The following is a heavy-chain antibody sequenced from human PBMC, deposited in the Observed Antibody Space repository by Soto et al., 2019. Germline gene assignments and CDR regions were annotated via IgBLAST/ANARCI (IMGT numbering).Heavy chain of an antibody. CDR2: ITDSGGGT. V-gene: IGHV3-23*01. D-gene: IGHD6-13*01. CDR1: GFTFSNYA. CDR3: AKFCTAEADRRMYYFDY. Sequence: EVQLLESGGGLVQPGGSLSLSGAASGFTFSNYAMGWVPQAPGKGLEWVSVITDSGGGTFYPVSVKGRFTISRDNSENTLYLQMNSLRAEDTAVYYCAKFCTAEADRRMYYFDYWGQGTLVTVSS. J-gene: IGHJ4*02.